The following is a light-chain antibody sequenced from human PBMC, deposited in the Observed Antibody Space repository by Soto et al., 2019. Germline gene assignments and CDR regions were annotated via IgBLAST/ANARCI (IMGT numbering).Light chain of an antibody. CDR1: QSVRSNY. CDR2: DAS. V-gene: IGKV3D-20*02. CDR3: QELSNWPPIT. J-gene: IGKJ5*01. Sequence: EIVLTQSPATLPLSSGETATLSCGASQSVRSNYVAWFQQKPGLAPRLLIYDASSRATGVPDRFRGSGSGTDFPLTISRLEPEDFAIYYCQELSNWPPITSGQVTPLEIK.